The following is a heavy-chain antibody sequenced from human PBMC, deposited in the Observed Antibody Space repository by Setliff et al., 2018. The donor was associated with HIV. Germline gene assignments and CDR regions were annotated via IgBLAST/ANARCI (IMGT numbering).Heavy chain of an antibody. V-gene: IGHV3-23*01. CDR1: GFTFTSFA. CDR2: ISGSGGTT. CDR3: VKGFPRRYLDSSGYYYFDY. Sequence: PGGSLRLSCAASGFTFTSFAMSWVRQAPGKGLQWVSSISGSGGTTYYADSVKGRLTISRDNSRNTLYLQMNSLRAEDTAVYYCVKGFPRRYLDSSGYYYFDYWGLGTLVTVSS. J-gene: IGHJ4*02. D-gene: IGHD3-22*01.